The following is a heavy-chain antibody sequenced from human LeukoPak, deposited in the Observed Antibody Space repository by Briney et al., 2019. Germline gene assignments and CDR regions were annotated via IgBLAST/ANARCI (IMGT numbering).Heavy chain of an antibody. V-gene: IGHV4-39*01. J-gene: IGHJ6*03. CDR3: ARLFTVAARPYYYYYYMDV. Sequence: SETLSLTCTVSGGSISSSSYYWGWIRQPPGKGLEWIGSIYYSGSTHYNPSLKSRVTISVDTSKNQFSLKLSSVTAADTAVYYCARLFTVAARPYYYYYYMDVWGKGTTVTVSS. D-gene: IGHD6-6*01. CDR1: GGSISSSSYY. CDR2: IYYSGST.